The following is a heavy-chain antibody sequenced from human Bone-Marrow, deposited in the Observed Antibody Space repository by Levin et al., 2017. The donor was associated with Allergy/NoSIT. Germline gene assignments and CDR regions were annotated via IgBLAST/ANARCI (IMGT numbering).Heavy chain of an antibody. CDR2: ITSRSNYI. D-gene: IGHD4-17*01. CDR3: ARVVDDYYDYVSLDY. Sequence: PGGSLRLSCAASGFMFSTYSMNWVRQAPGKGLEWVSSITSRSNYIYYADSVKGRFTISRDNAKNSLYPQMNSLRVEDTAVYYCARVVDDYYDYVSLDYWGQGTLVTVSS. CDR1: GFMFSTYS. J-gene: IGHJ4*02. V-gene: IGHV3-21*01.